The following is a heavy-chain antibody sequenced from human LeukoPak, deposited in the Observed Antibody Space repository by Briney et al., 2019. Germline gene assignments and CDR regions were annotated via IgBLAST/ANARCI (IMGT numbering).Heavy chain of an antibody. CDR2: ISGSGGST. CDR1: GFTFSSYA. V-gene: IGHV3-23*01. D-gene: IGHD2-2*01. Sequence: GGSLRLSCAASGFTFSSYAMSWVRQAPGKGLEWVSAISGSGGSTYYADSVKGRFTISRDNSKNTLYLQMNSLRAEDTAVYYCAKDGGCSSTSCYVPRYWYFDLWGRGTLVTVSS. J-gene: IGHJ2*01. CDR3: AKDGGCSSTSCYVPRYWYFDL.